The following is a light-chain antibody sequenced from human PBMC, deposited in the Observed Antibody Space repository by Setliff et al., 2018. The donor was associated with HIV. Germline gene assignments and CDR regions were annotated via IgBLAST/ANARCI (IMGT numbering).Light chain of an antibody. Sequence: EIVLTQSPGTLSLSPGERATLSCRASQSITSTYLAWYQQKPGQAPTLLIHGASTRATGIPDRFSGSGSGTDFTLTISRLEPEDFAVYYCQQYDGSPRTFGQGTKV. CDR2: GAS. V-gene: IGKV3-20*01. CDR3: QQYDGSPRT. CDR1: QSITSTY. J-gene: IGKJ1*01.